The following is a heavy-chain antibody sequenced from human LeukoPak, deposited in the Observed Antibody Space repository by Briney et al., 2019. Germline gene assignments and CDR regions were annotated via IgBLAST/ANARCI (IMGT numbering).Heavy chain of an antibody. D-gene: IGHD3-16*02. CDR3: ARGDYIWGSYRQDY. Sequence: GGSLRLSCAASGFTFSNYSMHWVRQAPGKGLEWVSYISKTSSTLYYADSVKGRFTISRDNAKNSLYLQMNSLRDEDTAVYYCARGDYIWGSYRQDYWGQGTLVTVSS. V-gene: IGHV3-48*02. CDR1: GFTFSNYS. CDR2: ISKTSSTL. J-gene: IGHJ4*02.